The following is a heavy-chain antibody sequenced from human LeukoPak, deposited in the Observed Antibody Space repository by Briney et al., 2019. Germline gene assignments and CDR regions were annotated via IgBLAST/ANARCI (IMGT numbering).Heavy chain of an antibody. CDR2: IYPGDSDT. Sequence: GESRKISCKGSGYSFTSYWIGWVRQMPGKGLDWIGIIYPGDSDTRYSPSFQGHVTISANNSSTPAYLQWSRLKASDTAMYYCARKPVDTDMAPPXFXYWGXGXXVT. J-gene: IGHJ4*01. V-gene: IGHV5-51*01. D-gene: IGHD5-18*01. CDR1: GYSFTSYW. CDR3: ARKPVDTDMAPPXFXY.